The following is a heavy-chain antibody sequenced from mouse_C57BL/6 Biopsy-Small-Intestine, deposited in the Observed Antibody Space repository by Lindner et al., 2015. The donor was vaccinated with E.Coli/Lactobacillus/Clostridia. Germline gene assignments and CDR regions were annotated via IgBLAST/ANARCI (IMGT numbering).Heavy chain of an antibody. Sequence: SVKVSCKASGGTFSSHTVSWVRQAPGQGLEWMEGSSLYLIQQTTHRSSRAESRLPRTNPTSTAYMELSSLRSEDTAVYYCARVMESITMIGAFAYWGQGTLVTVS. CDR1: GGTFSSHT. V-gene: IGHV1-81*01. CDR2: SSLYLIQ. D-gene: IGHD1-1*02. J-gene: IGHJ3*01. CDR3: ARVMESITMIGAFAY.